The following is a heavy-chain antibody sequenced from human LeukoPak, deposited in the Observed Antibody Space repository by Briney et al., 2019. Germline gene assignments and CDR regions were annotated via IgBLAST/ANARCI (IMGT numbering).Heavy chain of an antibody. V-gene: IGHV1-18*01. Sequence: GASVKVSCKASGYTFTTYGITWVRQAPGQGLEWMGWISAYNGNTNYAQKVQGRVTMTTDTSTSTAYMELRSLRSDDTAVYYCARDGDYDPSGGFDIWGQGTMVTVSS. CDR2: ISAYNGNT. J-gene: IGHJ3*02. CDR1: GYTFTTYG. CDR3: ARDGDYDPSGGFDI. D-gene: IGHD4-17*01.